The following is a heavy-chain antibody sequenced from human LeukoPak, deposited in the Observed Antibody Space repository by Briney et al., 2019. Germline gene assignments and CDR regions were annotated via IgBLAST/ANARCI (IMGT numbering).Heavy chain of an antibody. Sequence: GGSLRLSCAAAGFTFDDYAMHWVRQATGKGLEWVSAIGTAGDTYYPGSVKGRFTISRENAKNSLSLQMNSLSAGDTAVYYCARRSRRSYYGMDVWGQGTTVTVSS. J-gene: IGHJ6*02. CDR1: GFTFDDYA. V-gene: IGHV3-13*01. CDR2: IGTAGDT. D-gene: IGHD6-13*01. CDR3: ARRSRRSYYGMDV.